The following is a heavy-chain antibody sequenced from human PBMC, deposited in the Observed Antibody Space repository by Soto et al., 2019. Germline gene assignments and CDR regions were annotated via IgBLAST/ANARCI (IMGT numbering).Heavy chain of an antibody. J-gene: IGHJ4*02. V-gene: IGHV3-74*01. D-gene: IGHD3-10*01. CDR3: ARGLKGYYGSDY. CDR1: GFTFSSYW. CDR2: ISTDGSST. Sequence: GGSLRLSCAASGFTFSSYWMHWVRQGPGKGLVWVSRISTDGSSTNYADTVKGRFAISRDNAKSSFYLQMNSLRAEDTAVYYCARGLKGYYGSDYWGQGTLVTVSS.